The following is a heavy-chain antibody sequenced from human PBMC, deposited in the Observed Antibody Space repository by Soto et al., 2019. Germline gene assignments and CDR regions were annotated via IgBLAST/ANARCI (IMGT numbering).Heavy chain of an antibody. CDR3: GRGNSGYDSCNDY. CDR1: GFTFRIYG. D-gene: IGHD5-12*01. V-gene: IGHV3-33*01. Sequence: PGGSLRLSCAASGFTFRIYGMHWVRQSPGKGLEWVAIIWYDGSNQYYADSVKGRFTISRDNSKNTLYLEMNSLRVEDTAIYSCGRGNSGYDSCNDYWGQGTPVTVPS. J-gene: IGHJ4*02. CDR2: IWYDGSNQ.